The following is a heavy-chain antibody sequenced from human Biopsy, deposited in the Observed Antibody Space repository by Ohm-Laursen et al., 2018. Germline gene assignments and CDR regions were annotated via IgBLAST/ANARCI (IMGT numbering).Heavy chain of an antibody. V-gene: IGHV3-23*01. D-gene: IGHD4-17*01. J-gene: IGHJ4*02. CDR1: GFTFGEHP. CDR2: LSGGGGST. Sequence: SLRLSCSASGFTFGEHPMTWVRQAPGKGLEWVSVLSGGGGSTYYAASMKGRFTVSRDNSQNTLYLQMNNLRAEDTAVYYCAKVGGPSYGDYVYFDFWGQGALVTVSS. CDR3: AKVGGPSYGDYVYFDF.